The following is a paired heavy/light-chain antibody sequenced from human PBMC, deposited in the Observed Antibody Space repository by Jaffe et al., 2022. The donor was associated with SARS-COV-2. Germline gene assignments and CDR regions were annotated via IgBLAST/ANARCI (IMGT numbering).Light chain of an antibody. Sequence: AIQLTQSPSSLSASVGDRVTITCRARQGISNALAWYQQKPGKAPKLLIYDASTLETGVPSRFSGSRSGTDFTLTIGSLQPEDFATYYCQQFNNYPYTFGQGTKLEIK. CDR2: DAS. J-gene: IGKJ2*01. CDR3: QQFNNYPYT. V-gene: IGKV1D-13*01. CDR1: QGISNA.
Heavy chain of an antibody. Sequence: EVQLLESGGGLVQPGGSLRLSCVASGFSFSSYAMSWARQAPGKGLEWVAGISDSGGITYYGDSVKGRFTMSRDNSKNTVFLEMESLRAGDTALYYCARISRRRSGYVYLYYGMDVWGQGTTVTVSS. CDR3: ARISRRRSGYVYLYYGMDV. CDR2: ISDSGGIT. J-gene: IGHJ6*02. V-gene: IGHV3-23*01. D-gene: IGHD3-22*01. CDR1: GFSFSSYA.